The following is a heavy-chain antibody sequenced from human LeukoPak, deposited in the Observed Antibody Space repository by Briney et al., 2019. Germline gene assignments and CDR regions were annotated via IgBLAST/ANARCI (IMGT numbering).Heavy chain of an antibody. J-gene: IGHJ4*02. CDR1: GYTFTRYY. D-gene: IGHD3-3*01. CDR3: ARDRECGFWSDFDY. V-gene: IGHV1-2*02. Sequence: ASVKVSCKASGYTFTRYYMHWVRQAPGQGLEWLGWINPNSGGTNYAQKFQGRVTMTRDTSITTAYMELSRLRSCDTAVYYCARDRECGFWSDFDYWGQGTLVTVSS. CDR2: INPNSGGT.